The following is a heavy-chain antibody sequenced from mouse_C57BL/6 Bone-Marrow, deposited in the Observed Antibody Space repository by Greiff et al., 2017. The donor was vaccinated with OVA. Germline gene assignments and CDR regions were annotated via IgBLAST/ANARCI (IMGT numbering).Heavy chain of an antibody. Sequence: QVQLQQSGAELVRPGASVTLSCKASGYTFTDYEMHWVKQTPVHGLEWIGAIDPETGGTAYNQKFKGKAILTADKSSSTAYMELRSLTSEDSAVYYCTRPTGLRPNYYAMDYWGQGTSVTVSS. CDR2: IDPETGGT. CDR1: GYTFTDYE. D-gene: IGHD3-2*02. J-gene: IGHJ4*01. CDR3: TRPTGLRPNYYAMDY. V-gene: IGHV1-15*01.